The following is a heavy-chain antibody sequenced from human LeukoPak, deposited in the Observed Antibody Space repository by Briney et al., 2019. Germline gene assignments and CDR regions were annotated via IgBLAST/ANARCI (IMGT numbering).Heavy chain of an antibody. CDR1: GYTFTSYG. Sequence: ASVKVSCKASGYTFTSYGISWVRQAPGQGLEWMGWINPNSGGTNYAQKFQGRVTMTRDTSISTAYMELSRLRSDDTAVYCCARDFSFDYWGQGTLVTVSS. CDR3: ARDFSFDY. J-gene: IGHJ4*02. CDR2: INPNSGGT. V-gene: IGHV1-2*02.